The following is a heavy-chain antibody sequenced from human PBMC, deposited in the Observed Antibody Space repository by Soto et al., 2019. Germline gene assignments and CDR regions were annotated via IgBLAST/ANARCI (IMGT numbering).Heavy chain of an antibody. D-gene: IGHD5-12*01. V-gene: IGHV6-1*01. CDR3: AKGDNLGPKTGYAFDP. CDR1: GDSVSSNTAP. Sequence: SQTLSLTCAISGDSVSSNTAPWNWIRQSPSRGLEWLGRTYFRSKWYNDYAVSVKSRIIINPDTSNNQFSLQLNSVTPEVTAVYFCAKGDNLGPKTGYAFDPWGQGILVTVSS. J-gene: IGHJ5*02. CDR2: TYFRSKWYN.